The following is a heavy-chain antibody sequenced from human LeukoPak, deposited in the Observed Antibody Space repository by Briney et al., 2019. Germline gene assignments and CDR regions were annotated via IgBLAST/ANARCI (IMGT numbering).Heavy chain of an antibody. CDR1: GFTFSSYS. D-gene: IGHD2-8*01. J-gene: IGHJ3*02. CDR2: ISSSSSYI. V-gene: IGHV3-21*01. Sequence: GGSLRLSCAASGFTFSSYSMNWVRQAPGKGLEWVSSISSSSSYIYYADSVKGRFTISRDNAKNTLYLQMNSLRAEDTAVYYCARDRMGAFDIWGQGTMVTVSS. CDR3: ARDRMGAFDI.